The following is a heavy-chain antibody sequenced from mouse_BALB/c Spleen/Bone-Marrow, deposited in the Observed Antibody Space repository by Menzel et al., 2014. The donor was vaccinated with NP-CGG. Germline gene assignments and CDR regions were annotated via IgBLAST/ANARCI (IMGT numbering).Heavy chain of an antibody. CDR3: TRDGSSRWYFDV. CDR1: GYTFTDYE. D-gene: IGHD1-1*01. Sequence: QVQLQQPGAELVRPGASVTLSCKASGYTFTDYEVHWVKQTPVHGLEWIGAIDPETGGTAYNQKFKGKATLTADKSSSTAYMELRSLTSEDSAVYYCTRDGSSRWYFDVWGAGTTVTVSS. V-gene: IGHV1-15*01. J-gene: IGHJ1*01. CDR2: IDPETGGT.